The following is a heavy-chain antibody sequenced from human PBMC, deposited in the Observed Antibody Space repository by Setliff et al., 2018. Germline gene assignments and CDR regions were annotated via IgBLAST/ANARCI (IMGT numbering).Heavy chain of an antibody. CDR1: GGTFSTYA. V-gene: IGHV1-69*05. CDR2: IISMFGTT. CDR3: ARGDFYYYFYMDV. Sequence: SVKVSCKASGGTFSTYAISWVRQAPGQGLEWMGGIISMFGTTNYAQRFQGRVTITTDKSTSTAYMELSSLRSEDTAIYYCARGDFYYYFYMDVWGKGTTVTVSS. J-gene: IGHJ6*03.